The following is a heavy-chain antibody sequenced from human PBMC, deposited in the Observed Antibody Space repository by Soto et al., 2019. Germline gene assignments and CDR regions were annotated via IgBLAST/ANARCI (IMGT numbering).Heavy chain of an antibody. Sequence: QVQLVQSGAEVKKPGSSVKVSCKASGGTFSSYAISWVRQAPGQGLEWMGGIIPIFGTANYTQKFQGRVTITADKSTSTGYMELSSLRSEDTAVYYCARVPPRWLQFEIWGQGTLVTVSS. CDR2: IIPIFGTA. D-gene: IGHD5-12*01. J-gene: IGHJ4*02. V-gene: IGHV1-69*06. CDR3: ARVPPRWLQFEI. CDR1: GGTFSSYA.